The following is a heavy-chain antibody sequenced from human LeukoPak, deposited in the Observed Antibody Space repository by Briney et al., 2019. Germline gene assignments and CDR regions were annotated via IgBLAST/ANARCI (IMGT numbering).Heavy chain of an antibody. Sequence: GASVKVSCKVSGYTLTELSMHWVRQAPGKGLEWMGGFDPEDGETIYAQKFQGRVTMTEDTSTDTAYMELSSLRPEDTAVYYCATDPCSSTSCPYYYGMDVWGQGTTVTVSS. V-gene: IGHV1-24*01. J-gene: IGHJ6*02. CDR1: GYTLTELS. CDR2: FDPEDGET. CDR3: ATDPCSSTSCPYYYGMDV. D-gene: IGHD2-2*01.